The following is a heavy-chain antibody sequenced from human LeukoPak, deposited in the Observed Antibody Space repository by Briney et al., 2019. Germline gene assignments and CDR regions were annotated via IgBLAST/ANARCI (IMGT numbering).Heavy chain of an antibody. Sequence: PGGSLRLSCAASGFTFSSFGMHWVRQAPGKGLEWVAFIRYDGSNKYYADSVKGRFTISRDNSKNTLYLQMNSLRAEDTAVYYCAKVGSEGYYDSSGWGYYYYMDVWGKGTTVTISS. V-gene: IGHV3-30*02. CDR1: GFTFSSFG. CDR3: AKVGSEGYYDSSGWGYYYYMDV. J-gene: IGHJ6*03. D-gene: IGHD3-22*01. CDR2: IRYDGSNK.